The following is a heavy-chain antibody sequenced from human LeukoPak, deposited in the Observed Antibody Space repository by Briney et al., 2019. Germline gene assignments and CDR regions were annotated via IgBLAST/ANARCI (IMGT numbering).Heavy chain of an antibody. CDR2: IYHSGST. J-gene: IGHJ3*02. D-gene: IGHD2-15*01. V-gene: IGHV4-4*02. Sequence: ETLSLTCAVSGGSISSSNWWSWIRQPPGKGLEWIGEIYHSGSTNYNPSLKSRVTISVDTSKNQFSLKLSSVTAADTAVYYCARGGYCSGGSCYSLAFDIWGQGTMVTVSS. CDR3: ARGGYCSGGSCYSLAFDI. CDR1: GGSISSSNW.